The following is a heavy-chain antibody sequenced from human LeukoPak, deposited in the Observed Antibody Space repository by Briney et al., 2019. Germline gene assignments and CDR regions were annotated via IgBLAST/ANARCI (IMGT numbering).Heavy chain of an antibody. CDR1: GFTLSSYG. CDR2: IDSGRST. D-gene: IGHD3-10*02. Sequence: GGSLRLSCAASGFTLSSYGMSWVRQAPGKGLEWVSVIDSGRSTYYADSVKGRFTISRDNSKNTLYLQMNSLRVEDTAVYYCARDLSPGDYWGQGTLVTVSS. J-gene: IGHJ4*02. V-gene: IGHV3-66*01. CDR3: ARDLSPGDY.